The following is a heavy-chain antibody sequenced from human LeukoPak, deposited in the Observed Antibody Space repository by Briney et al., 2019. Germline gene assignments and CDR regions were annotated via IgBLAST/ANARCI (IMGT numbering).Heavy chain of an antibody. Sequence: PSETLSLTCTVSGGSISSYYWSWIRQPPGKGLEWSGYIYYSGSINYNPSLKSRVTISVDTSKNQFSLKLSSVTAADTAVYYCARGNYGDYDKYYFDYWGQGTLVPVSS. CDR2: IYYSGSI. V-gene: IGHV4-59*01. CDR1: GGSISSYY. CDR3: ARGNYGDYDKYYFDY. D-gene: IGHD4-17*01. J-gene: IGHJ4*02.